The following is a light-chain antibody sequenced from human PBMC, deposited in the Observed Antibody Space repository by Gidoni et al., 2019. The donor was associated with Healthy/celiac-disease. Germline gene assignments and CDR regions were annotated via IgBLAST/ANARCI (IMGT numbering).Light chain of an antibody. J-gene: IGKJ4*01. V-gene: IGKV3-11*01. CDR1: QSVSSY. CDR3: QQRSNGLT. Sequence: EIVLTQSPATLSLSPGERATLSCRASQSVSSYLAWYQQKPGQAPRLLIYDASNRATGIPARFSGRGSGTDFTLTISSLEPEDFAVYYGQQRSNGLTFGGGTKVEIK. CDR2: DAS.